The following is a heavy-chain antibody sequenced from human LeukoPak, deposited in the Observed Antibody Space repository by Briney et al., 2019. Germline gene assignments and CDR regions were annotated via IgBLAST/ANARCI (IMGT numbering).Heavy chain of an antibody. CDR3: ATSGSLYYFDL. CDR1: GYTFTSYY. Sequence: ASVKVSCKASGYTFTSYYMNWVRQAPGQGLEWMGIINPSGGGTSSAQKFQGRVTMTRDTSTSTVYMELSSLRSEDTAVYYCATSGSLYYFDLWGQGTLVTVSS. V-gene: IGHV1-46*01. J-gene: IGHJ4*02. CDR2: INPSGGGT. D-gene: IGHD1-26*01.